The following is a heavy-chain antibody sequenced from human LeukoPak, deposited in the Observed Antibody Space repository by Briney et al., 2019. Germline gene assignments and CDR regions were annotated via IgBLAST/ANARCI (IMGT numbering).Heavy chain of an antibody. J-gene: IGHJ3*02. CDR1: GGSISSSSYY. V-gene: IGHV4-39*07. D-gene: IGHD3-22*01. CDR2: IYYSGST. CDR3: ARDRGGSYYDSSGSVTNI. Sequence: PSETLSLTCTASGGSISSSSYYWGWIRQPPGKGLEWIGSIYYSGSTYYNPSLKSRVTISVDTSKNQFSLKLSSVTAADTAIYYCARDRGGSYYDSSGSVTNIWGQGTMVTVSS.